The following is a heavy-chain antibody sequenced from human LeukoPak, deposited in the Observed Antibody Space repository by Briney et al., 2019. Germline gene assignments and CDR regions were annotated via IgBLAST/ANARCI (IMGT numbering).Heavy chain of an antibody. V-gene: IGHV4-34*01. CDR1: GGSFSGYY. CDR2: INHSGST. CDR3: ARVGSSSWLSYFDY. Sequence: PSETLSLTCAVYGGSFSGYYWSWIRQPPGKGLEWIGEINHSGSTNYNPSLKSRVTISVDTSKIQFSLKLSSVTAADTAVYYCARVGSSSWLSYFDYWGQGTLVTVSS. D-gene: IGHD6-13*01. J-gene: IGHJ4*02.